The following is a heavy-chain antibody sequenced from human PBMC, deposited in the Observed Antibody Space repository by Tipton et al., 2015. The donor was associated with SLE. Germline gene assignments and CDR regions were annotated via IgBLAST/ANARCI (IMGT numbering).Heavy chain of an antibody. V-gene: IGHV4-31*11. J-gene: IGHJ4*02. D-gene: IGHD3/OR15-3a*01. CDR1: GGSFSSYS. CDR3: ARGGGDFGLKN. CDR2: SHYSGNT. Sequence: GLVKPSETLSLTCVVYGGSFSSYSWSWIRQHPGKGLEWIGYSHYSGNTYYNTSLKSRVTISVDTSKNQFSLKLSSVTAADTAVYYCARGGGDFGLKNWGQGTLVTVSS.